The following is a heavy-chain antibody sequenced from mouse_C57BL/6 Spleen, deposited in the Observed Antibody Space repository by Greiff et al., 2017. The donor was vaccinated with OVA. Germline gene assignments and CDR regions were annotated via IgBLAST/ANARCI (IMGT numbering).Heavy chain of an antibody. CDR1: GYTFTDYY. CDR2: INPNNGGT. CDR3: ARPPYGTPYAMDY. D-gene: IGHD2-1*01. V-gene: IGHV1-26*01. Sequence: VQLQQSGPELVKPGASVKISCKASGYTFTDYYMNWVKQSHGKSLEWIGDINPNNGGTSYNQKFKGKATLTVDKSSSTAYMELRSLTSEDSAVYYCARPPYGTPYAMDYWGQGTSVTVSS. J-gene: IGHJ4*01.